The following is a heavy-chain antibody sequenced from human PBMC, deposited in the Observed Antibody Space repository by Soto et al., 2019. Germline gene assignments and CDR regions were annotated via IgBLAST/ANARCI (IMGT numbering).Heavy chain of an antibody. J-gene: IGHJ6*02. Sequence: SLELSCAASGFTFSSYGMHWVRQAPGKGLEWVAVIWYDGSNKYYAYSVKGRFTISRDNSKNTLYLQMNSLRAEDTAVYYCARDRSSSWAYYYYGMDVWGQGTTVTVSS. CDR3: ARDRSSSWAYYYYGMDV. D-gene: IGHD6-13*01. CDR2: IWYDGSNK. V-gene: IGHV3-33*01. CDR1: GFTFSSYG.